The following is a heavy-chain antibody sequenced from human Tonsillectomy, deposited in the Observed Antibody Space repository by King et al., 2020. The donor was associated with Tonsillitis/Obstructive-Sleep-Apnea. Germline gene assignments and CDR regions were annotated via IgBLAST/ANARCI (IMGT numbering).Heavy chain of an antibody. J-gene: IGHJ5*02. CDR1: GFSLSNARMG. CDR2: ILSNDEK. D-gene: IGHD3-22*01. Sequence: TLKESGPVLVKPTETLTLTCTVSGFSLSNARMGVSWIRQPPGKALEWLAHILSNDEKSYSTSLKSRLTISKDTSKSQVVLTMTNMDPVDTATYYCARIPGYYDGSNWFDPWGQGTLVTVSS. V-gene: IGHV2-26*01. CDR3: ARIPGYYDGSNWFDP.